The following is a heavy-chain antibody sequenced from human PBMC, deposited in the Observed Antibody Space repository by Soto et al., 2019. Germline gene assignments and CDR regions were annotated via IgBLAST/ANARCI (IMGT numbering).Heavy chain of an antibody. CDR2: FIPMFNRP. J-gene: IGHJ6*02. Sequence: QVQLVQSGAEVKKPGSSVKVSCKASGGTFSSYAISWVRQAPGQGLEWMGGFIPMFNRPHSARKFQGRVTITADESTSTADIDLSSLRSEDTAVYYCARGQFHHVSNYYYALDVWGQGTTVTVSS. V-gene: IGHV1-69*01. CDR1: GGTFSSYA. CDR3: ARGQFHHVSNYYYALDV.